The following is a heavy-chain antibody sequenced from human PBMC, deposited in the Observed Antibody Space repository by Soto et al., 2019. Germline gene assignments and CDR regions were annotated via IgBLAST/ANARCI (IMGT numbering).Heavy chain of an antibody. CDR2: VSAFNGDR. CDR3: ARTPGSGSYSSF. Sequence: QVQLVQSGAEVKKPGASMKVSCRASGYTFRNYGVTWVRQAPGQGLEWMGWVSAFNGDRNYAQKFKGXXTMTTDTSTSTAYMELRSLRSDDTAVYYCARTPGSGSYSSFWGQGTLVTVSA. V-gene: IGHV1-18*01. D-gene: IGHD1-26*01. CDR1: GYTFRNYG. J-gene: IGHJ4*02.